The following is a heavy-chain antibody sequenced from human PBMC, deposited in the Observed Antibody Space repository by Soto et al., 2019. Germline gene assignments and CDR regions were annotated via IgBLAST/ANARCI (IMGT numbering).Heavy chain of an antibody. CDR2: NYYSGIT. CDR3: ARGSSIAGLYYGMDV. V-gene: IGHV4-31*03. D-gene: IGHD6-6*01. Sequence: QVQLQESGPGLVKPSQTLSLTCTVSGGSISSGGYYWTWIRQHPGKGLEWIGYNYYSGITYYNPSLKSRVTISLDPSKNPFSLKLSSVTAADTAVYYCARGSSIAGLYYGMDVWGQGTTVTVSS. J-gene: IGHJ6*02. CDR1: GGSISSGGYY.